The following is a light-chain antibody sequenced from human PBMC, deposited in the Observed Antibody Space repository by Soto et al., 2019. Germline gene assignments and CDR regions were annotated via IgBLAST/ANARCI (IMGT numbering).Light chain of an antibody. CDR3: QQFNSYPVT. CDR2: AAS. V-gene: IGKV1-9*01. J-gene: IGKJ5*01. CDR1: QGISSS. Sequence: DIQLTQSPSFLSASVGERVTISCRASQGISSSLAWYQQKPGKAPKYLVYAASTLQSGVPSRFSGSGSGTEFPLTISRLQPEYFATYCCQQFNSYPVTFGQGTRLEIK.